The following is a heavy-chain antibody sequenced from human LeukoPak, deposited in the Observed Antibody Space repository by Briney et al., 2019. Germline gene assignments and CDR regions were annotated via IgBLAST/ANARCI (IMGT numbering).Heavy chain of an antibody. CDR3: ARAMAAVPDY. Sequence: ASVKVSCKVSGYTFTDYYLHWVRQAPGQGLEWMGSINPTSGVTKYAQKFQGRVTMTRDTSISTAYMELSRLRSDDTAVYYCARAMAAVPDYWGQGTLVTVSS. J-gene: IGHJ4*02. CDR2: INPTSGVT. V-gene: IGHV1-2*02. CDR1: GYTFTDYY. D-gene: IGHD2-2*01.